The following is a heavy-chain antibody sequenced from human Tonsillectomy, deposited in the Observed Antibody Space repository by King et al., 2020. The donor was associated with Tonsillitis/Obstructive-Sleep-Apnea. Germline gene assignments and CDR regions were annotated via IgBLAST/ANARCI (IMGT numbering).Heavy chain of an antibody. J-gene: IGHJ6*02. CDR1: GGTFSSYA. CDR2: IIPILGIA. D-gene: IGHD3-3*01. Sequence: QLVQSGAEVKKPGSSVKVSCKASGGTFSSYAISWVRQAPGQGLEWMGGIIPILGIANYAQKFQGRVTITADKSTSTAYMELSSLRSEDTAVYYCARAETEGHYDFWSGYPKWDYGMDVWGQGTTVTVSS. CDR3: ARAETEGHYDFWSGYPKWDYGMDV. V-gene: IGHV1-69*10.